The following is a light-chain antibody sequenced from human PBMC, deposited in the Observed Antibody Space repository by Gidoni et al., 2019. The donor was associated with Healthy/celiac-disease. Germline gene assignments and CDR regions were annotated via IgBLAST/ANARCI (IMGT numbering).Light chain of an antibody. CDR1: QGISNY. J-gene: IGKJ1*01. V-gene: IGKV1-16*02. CDR2: AAS. Sequence: DIQMTQSPFSLSASVGDRVTITCRAIQGISNYLAWFQQKPEQAPKSLIYAASSLQSGVPSKFSGIGSVTDFTFTISSRQPEDFATDYCQQYNSYPRTFXQXTKVEIK. CDR3: QQYNSYPRT.